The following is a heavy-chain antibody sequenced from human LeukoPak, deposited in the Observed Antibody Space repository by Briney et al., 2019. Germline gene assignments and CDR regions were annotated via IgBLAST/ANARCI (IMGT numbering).Heavy chain of an antibody. V-gene: IGHV4-4*07. CDR3: AREANYFDSSGYYHDHLFDY. D-gene: IGHD3-22*01. J-gene: IGHJ4*02. CDR2: IYSNGNS. Sequence: SETLSLTCTVSGDSISKSYSRYYWSWIRQPAGKGLEWIGRIYSNGNSDYSPALKSRVTMSVDTSKNQFSLKLSSVTAADTAVYYCAREANYFDSSGYYHDHLFDYWGQGTLVTVSS. CDR1: GDSISKSYSRYY.